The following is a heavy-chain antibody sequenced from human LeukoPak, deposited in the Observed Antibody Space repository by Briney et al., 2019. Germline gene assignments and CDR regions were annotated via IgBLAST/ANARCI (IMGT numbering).Heavy chain of an antibody. V-gene: IGHV4-39*07. CDR2: IYYSGST. CDR1: GGSISSSSYY. Sequence: SETLSLTCTVSGGSISSSSYYWGWIRQPPGKGLEWIGSIYYSGSTYYNPSLKSRVTISVDTSKNQFSLKLSSVTAADTAVYYCARGGEREYSYPTSPFDYWGQGTLVTVSS. J-gene: IGHJ4*02. D-gene: IGHD5-18*01. CDR3: ARGGEREYSYPTSPFDY.